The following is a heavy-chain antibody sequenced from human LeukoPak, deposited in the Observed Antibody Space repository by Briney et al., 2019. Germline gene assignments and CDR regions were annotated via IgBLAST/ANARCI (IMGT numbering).Heavy chain of an antibody. CDR3: ARDPYSGNYGNYYYYYMDV. V-gene: IGHV3-7*01. Sequence: PGGSLRLSCAASGFTLSIHWMTWIRQAPGKGLEWVANIKQDESETYYVDSVKGRFTISRDNAQNSLYLQMNSLRAEDTAVYYCARDPYSGNYGNYYYYYMDVWGKGTTVTISS. J-gene: IGHJ6*03. CDR1: GFTLSIHW. D-gene: IGHD1-26*01. CDR2: IKQDESET.